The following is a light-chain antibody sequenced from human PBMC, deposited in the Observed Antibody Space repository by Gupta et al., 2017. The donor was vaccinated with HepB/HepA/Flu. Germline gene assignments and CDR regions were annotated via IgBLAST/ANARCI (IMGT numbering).Light chain of an antibody. J-gene: IGKJ2*01. V-gene: IGKV1-39*01. CDR2: AAS. CDR3: QHSYANPFT. CDR1: QSIGNY. Sequence: LQMTQSASHLAASVGDRVTITCRASQSIGNYLSWYQQKPGKAPKFLIYAASSLESGVPSRFAGSGSGTEFTLTISSIHIDDFASYYCQHSYANPFTFGQGTKLQIK.